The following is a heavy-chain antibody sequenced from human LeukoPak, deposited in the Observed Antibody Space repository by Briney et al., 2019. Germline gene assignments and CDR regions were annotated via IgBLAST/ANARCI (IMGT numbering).Heavy chain of an antibody. CDR3: ASNLAANYHFYYGIDV. CDR1: GFNFSDYY. D-gene: IGHD1-26*01. Sequence: GGSLRLSCAASGFNFSDYYMSWIRQAPGKGLEWVSFINSGGSSIYYVDSVKGRFNISRDNAKNSLYLQMSSLRAEDTAVYYCASNLAANYHFYYGIDVWGQGTTVTVSS. CDR2: INSGGSSI. J-gene: IGHJ6*02. V-gene: IGHV3-11*01.